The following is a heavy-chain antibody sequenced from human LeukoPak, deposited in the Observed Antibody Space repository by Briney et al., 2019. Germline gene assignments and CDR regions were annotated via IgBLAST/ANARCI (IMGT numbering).Heavy chain of an antibody. CDR1: GGSFSAFH. J-gene: IGHJ4*02. CDR2: MKQSGTP. D-gene: IGHD3-10*01. V-gene: IGHV4-34*01. Sequence: SETLPLTCAVCGGSFSAFHWNWIRQSPAKGLEWLGEMKQSGTPRYNPSLQSRVTISVDKSKNQFSLNVRSVTAADTAVYYCASRPFLYGFRTYFDNWAQGTLVTVSS. CDR3: ASRPFLYGFRTYFDN.